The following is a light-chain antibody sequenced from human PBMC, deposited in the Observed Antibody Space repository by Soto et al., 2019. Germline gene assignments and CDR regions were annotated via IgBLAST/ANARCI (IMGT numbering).Light chain of an antibody. CDR2: EVS. Sequence: QSALTQPPSAPGSPGQSVTISCTGTSGDVGGYDYVSWYQQHPGKAPQVIIYEVSERPSGVPDRFSGSKSGNTASLTVSGLQAEDEGDYYCSSYAGSNTLIFGGGTKLTVL. J-gene: IGLJ2*01. CDR1: SGDVGGYDY. CDR3: SSYAGSNTLI. V-gene: IGLV2-8*01.